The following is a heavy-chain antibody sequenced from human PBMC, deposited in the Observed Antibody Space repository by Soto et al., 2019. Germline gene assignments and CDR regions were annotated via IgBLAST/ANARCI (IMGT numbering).Heavy chain of an antibody. Sequence: QVQLVQSGAEVKKPGSSVKVSCKASGGTFSSYAISWVRQAPGQGLEWMGGIIPIFGTANYAQKFQGRVTITADESTSTAYMELSSLRSDDTAVYYCARDGLSLRNYYYYGMDVWGQGTTVTVSS. CDR1: GGTFSSYA. CDR2: IIPIFGTA. CDR3: ARDGLSLRNYYYYGMDV. J-gene: IGHJ6*02. V-gene: IGHV1-69*01. D-gene: IGHD3-22*01.